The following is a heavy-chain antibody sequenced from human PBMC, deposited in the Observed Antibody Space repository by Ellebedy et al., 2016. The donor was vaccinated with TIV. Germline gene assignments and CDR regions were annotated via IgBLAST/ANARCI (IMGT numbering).Heavy chain of an antibody. V-gene: IGHV3-30-3*01. CDR3: ARAWGAFDI. CDR1: GFIFTTYA. J-gene: IGHJ3*02. Sequence: PGGSLRLSCAASGFIFTTYAMYWVRQAPGKGLEWVAAISYDLTNEYYADSVKGRFTISRDNSKDTLYLQMNSRTAEDTALYYCARAWGAFDIWGQGTMVTVSS. D-gene: IGHD7-27*01. CDR2: ISYDLTNE.